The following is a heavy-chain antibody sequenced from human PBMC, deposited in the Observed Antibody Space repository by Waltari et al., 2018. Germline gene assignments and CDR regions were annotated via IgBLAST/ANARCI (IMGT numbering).Heavy chain of an antibody. CDR2: IWYDGSNK. CDR3: AREKVVPAAKRGLDY. CDR1: GFTFSSYG. V-gene: IGHV3-33*01. D-gene: IGHD2-2*01. J-gene: IGHJ4*02. Sequence: QVQLVESGGGVVQPGRSLRLSCAASGFTFSSYGMHWVRQAPGKGLEWVAVIWYDGSNKYYADSVKGRFTISRDNSKNTLYLQMNSLRAEDTAVYYCAREKVVPAAKRGLDYWGQGTLVTVSS.